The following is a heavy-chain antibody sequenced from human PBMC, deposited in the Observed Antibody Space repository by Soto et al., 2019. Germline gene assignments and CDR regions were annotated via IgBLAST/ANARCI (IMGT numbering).Heavy chain of an antibody. V-gene: IGHV3-23*01. CDR3: ARYIPGVRYYGMDV. Sequence: GGSLRLSCAASGFTFSSYAMKWVRQAPGKGLEWVSLIGESGTPTYYADSVKGRFTISRDNSGNTLLLEMYSLRAEDTAVYYCARYIPGVRYYGMDVWGQGTTVTSP. CDR2: IGESGTPT. CDR1: GFTFSSYA. D-gene: IGHD2-2*01. J-gene: IGHJ6*02.